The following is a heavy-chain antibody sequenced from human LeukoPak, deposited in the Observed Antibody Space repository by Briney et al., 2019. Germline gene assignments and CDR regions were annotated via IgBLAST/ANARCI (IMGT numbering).Heavy chain of an antibody. CDR2: INNDGSST. D-gene: IGHD2-15*01. J-gene: IGHJ4*02. CDR3: ACYGIAPPY. V-gene: IGHV3-74*01. CDR1: GCTFSSYW. Sequence: GGALRLSCAASGCTFSSYWMHWVRQAPGPGLVWVSHINNDGSSTSYADSVKGQFTISIDNAKNTLYLQMNSLRTEDTAVYYCACYGIAPPYWGQGTLVTVSS.